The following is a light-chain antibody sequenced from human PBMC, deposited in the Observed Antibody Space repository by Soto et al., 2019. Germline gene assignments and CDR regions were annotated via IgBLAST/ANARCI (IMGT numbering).Light chain of an antibody. Sequence: QSALTQPASVSGSPGQSITISCTGTSSDVGGYNDVSWYQQHPGKAPKLMIYDVSSRPSGVSNHFSGSKSDNTASLTISGLQAEDEADYYCSSYTSRSTLVFGGGTKLTVL. J-gene: IGLJ3*02. CDR2: DVS. CDR3: SSYTSRSTLV. CDR1: SSDVGGYND. V-gene: IGLV2-14*01.